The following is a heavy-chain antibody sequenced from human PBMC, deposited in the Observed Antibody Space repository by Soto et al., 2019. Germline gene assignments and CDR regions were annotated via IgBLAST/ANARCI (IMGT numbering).Heavy chain of an antibody. D-gene: IGHD3-10*01. V-gene: IGHV3-33*01. CDR2: IWYDGSNK. Sequence: QVQLVESGGGVVQPGRSLRLSCAASGFTFSSYGRHWVRQAPGKGLEWVAVIWYDGSNKYYADSVKGRFTISRDNSKNTLDLQMNSLRAEDTAVYYCARDLGFGELVYYGMDVWGQGTTVTVSS. CDR3: ARDLGFGELVYYGMDV. J-gene: IGHJ6*02. CDR1: GFTFSSYG.